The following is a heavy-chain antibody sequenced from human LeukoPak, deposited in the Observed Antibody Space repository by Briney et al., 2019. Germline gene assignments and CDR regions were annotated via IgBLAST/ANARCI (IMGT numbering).Heavy chain of an antibody. D-gene: IGHD3-10*01. Sequence: GGSMRLSCAASGFTFSSYAMSWVRQAQGKGLEWVSAISGSGGSTYYADSVKGRFTISRDNSKNTLYLQMNSLRAEDTAVYYCASVLLWFGESLNFDYWGQGTLVTVSS. J-gene: IGHJ4*02. V-gene: IGHV3-23*01. CDR1: GFTFSSYA. CDR2: ISGSGGST. CDR3: ASVLLWFGESLNFDY.